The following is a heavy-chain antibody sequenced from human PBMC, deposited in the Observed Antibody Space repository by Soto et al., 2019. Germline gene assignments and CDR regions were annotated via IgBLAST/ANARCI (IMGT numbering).Heavy chain of an antibody. J-gene: IGHJ6*02. V-gene: IGHV3-49*03. CDR3: TGMVRGDYYYYGMDV. CDR2: IRSKAYGGTT. CDR1: GFTFGDYA. D-gene: IGHD3-10*01. Sequence: GGSLRLSCTASGFTFGDYAMSWFRQAPWRGLEWVGFIRSKAYGGTTEYAASVKGRFTISRDDSKSIAYLQMNSLKTEDTAVYYCTGMVRGDYYYYGMDVWGQGTTVTVSS.